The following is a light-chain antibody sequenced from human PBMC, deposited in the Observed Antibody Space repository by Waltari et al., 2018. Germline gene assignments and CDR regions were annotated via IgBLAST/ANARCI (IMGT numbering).Light chain of an antibody. Sequence: QSVLTQPPSASGTPGQRVTISCSGSSSNIGSTTVNWYQQLPGTAPKLLIYSNQQRPSGVPDRFSGSKSGTSASLAISGLQSEDEAHYYCAAWDDSLNGYVFGTGTKVTVL. V-gene: IGLV1-44*01. CDR1: SSNIGSTT. J-gene: IGLJ1*01. CDR3: AAWDDSLNGYV. CDR2: SNQ.